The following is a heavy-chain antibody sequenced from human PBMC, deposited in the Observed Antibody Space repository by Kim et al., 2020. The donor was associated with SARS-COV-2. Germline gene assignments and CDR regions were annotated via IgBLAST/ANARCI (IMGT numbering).Heavy chain of an antibody. CDR3: ARATGLWSGYTPRYYYGMDV. CDR1: GYTFTSYG. Sequence: ASVKVSCKASGYTFTSYGISWVRQAPGQGLEWMGWISAYNGNTNYAQKLQGRVTMTTDTSTSTAYMELRSLRSDDTAVYYCARATGLWSGYTPRYYYGMDVWGQGTTVTVSS. CDR2: ISAYNGNT. V-gene: IGHV1-18*04. D-gene: IGHD3-3*01. J-gene: IGHJ6*02.